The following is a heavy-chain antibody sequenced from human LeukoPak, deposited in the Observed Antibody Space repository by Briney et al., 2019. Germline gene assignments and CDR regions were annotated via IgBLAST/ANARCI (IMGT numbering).Heavy chain of an antibody. CDR1: GFTFSTYS. J-gene: IGHJ4*02. V-gene: IGHV3-23*01. D-gene: IGHD6-19*01. Sequence: GGSLRLSCAASGFTFSTYSMNWVRQAPGKGLEWVSAISGSGGSTYYADSVKGRFTISRDNSKNTLYLQMNSLRAEDTAVYYCAKVTSGWYRGGFDYWGQGTLVTVSS. CDR3: AKVTSGWYRGGFDY. CDR2: ISGSGGST.